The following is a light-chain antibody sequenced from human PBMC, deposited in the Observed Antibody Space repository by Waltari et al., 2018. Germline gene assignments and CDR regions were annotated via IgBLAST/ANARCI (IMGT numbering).Light chain of an antibody. V-gene: IGKV1-39*01. CDR3: QQSYT. J-gene: IGKJ4*01. CDR1: QSISEY. Sequence: DIQMTQSPSSLSASVGEKVTITCRASQSISEYLNWYQQKPGKAPKLLIYGASSLQSGVPSRFSGSGSCTDFTLSITSLQPEDSATYYCQQSYTFGGGTKVEIK. CDR2: GAS.